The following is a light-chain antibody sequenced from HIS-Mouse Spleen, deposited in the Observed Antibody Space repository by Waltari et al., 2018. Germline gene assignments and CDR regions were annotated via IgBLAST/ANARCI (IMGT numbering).Light chain of an antibody. J-gene: IGKJ2*01. CDR2: LGS. CDR3: MQALQTPWT. V-gene: IGKV2-28*01. Sequence: DSVMTQSPLSLPVTPGQPASTACRSSQSHLHSNGYNYLDWYLQKPGQSPQLLIYLGSNRASGVPDRFRGSGSGTDFTLKISRVEAEDVGVYYCMQALQTPWTFGQGTKLEIK. CDR1: QSHLHSNGYNY.